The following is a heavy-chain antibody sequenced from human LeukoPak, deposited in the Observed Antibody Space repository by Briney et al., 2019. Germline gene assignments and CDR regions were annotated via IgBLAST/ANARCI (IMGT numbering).Heavy chain of an antibody. D-gene: IGHD5-18*01. CDR3: ARDFRNSYGPTSYYFDY. Sequence: GGSLRLSCAASGFTFSNYWMNWVGQAPGKGLEWVANIKQDGSEMYSVDSVKGRFTISRDNAKNSLYLQMNSLRAEDTAVYYCARDFRNSYGPTSYYFDYWGQGTLVTVSS. CDR2: IKQDGSEM. J-gene: IGHJ4*02. V-gene: IGHV3-7*04. CDR1: GFTFSNYW.